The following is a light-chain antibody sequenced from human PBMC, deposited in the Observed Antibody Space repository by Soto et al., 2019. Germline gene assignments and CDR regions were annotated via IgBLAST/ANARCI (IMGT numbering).Light chain of an antibody. CDR2: DAF. V-gene: IGKV3-11*01. CDR3: QQRHNWPIT. Sequence: EIVLTQSTGTLSVSPGERAALSCKASQTVTSNYLAWYQQRPGQAPRLLIYDAFSRAPGIPARFSGGGSGTDFTLTISSLEPEDFGVYYCQQRHNWPITFGQGTRLEIK. CDR1: QTVTSNY. J-gene: IGKJ5*01.